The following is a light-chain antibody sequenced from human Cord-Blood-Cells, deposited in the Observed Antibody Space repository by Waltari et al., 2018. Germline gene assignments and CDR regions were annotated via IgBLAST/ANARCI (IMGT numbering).Light chain of an antibody. V-gene: IGKV3-15*01. CDR1: QSVSSN. Sequence: IVMTESPATQSVSRGERATLSCRASQSVSSNLPWYQQKPGQAPRLLISGASTRATGIPARFSGSGSGTEFTLTISSLQSEDFAVDYCQQYNNWPLTFGGGTKVEIK. CDR3: QQYNNWPLT. J-gene: IGKJ4*01. CDR2: GAS.